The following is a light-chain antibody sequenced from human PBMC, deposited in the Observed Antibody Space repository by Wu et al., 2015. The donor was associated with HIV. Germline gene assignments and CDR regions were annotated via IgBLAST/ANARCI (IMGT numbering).Light chain of an antibody. CDR3: QQYNNWPS. CDR2: GAS. V-gene: IGKV3-15*01. Sequence: EIVMTQSPATLSVSPGERATLSCRASQSVSSNLAWYQQTPGQAPRLLIYGASTRATGVPARFSGSGSGTEFTLTISTMQSEDFAVFYXQQYNNWPSFGQGTKGGNQT. CDR1: QSVSSN. J-gene: IGKJ1*01.